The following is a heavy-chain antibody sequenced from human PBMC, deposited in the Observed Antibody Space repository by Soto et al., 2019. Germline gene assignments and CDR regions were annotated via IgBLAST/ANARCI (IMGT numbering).Heavy chain of an antibody. V-gene: IGHV3-53*01. CDR3: ARGMDTAMAIYYYYGMDV. J-gene: IGHJ6*02. CDR2: IYSGGST. Sequence: EVQLVESGGGLIQPGGSLRLSCAASGFTVSSNYMGWVRQAPGKGLEWVSVIYSGGSTYYADSVKGRFTISRDNSKXTXXLQMNSRRAEDTAVYYCARGMDTAMAIYYYYGMDVWGQGTTVTVSS. CDR1: GFTVSSNY. D-gene: IGHD5-18*01.